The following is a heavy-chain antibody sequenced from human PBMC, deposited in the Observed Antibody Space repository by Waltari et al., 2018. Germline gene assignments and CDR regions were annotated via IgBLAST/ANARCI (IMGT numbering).Heavy chain of an antibody. D-gene: IGHD2-2*01. CDR1: GGSFSGYY. V-gene: IGHV4-34*01. CDR3: ARVVPEGCSSTSCLLNWFDP. J-gene: IGHJ5*02. CDR2: INHSGST. Sequence: QVQLQQWGAGLLKPSETLSLTCAVYGGSFSGYYWSWIRQPPGKGLEWIGEINHSGSTNYNPSLKSRVTISVDTSKNQFSLKLSSVTAADTAVYYCARVVPEGCSSTSCLLNWFDPWGQGTLVTVSS.